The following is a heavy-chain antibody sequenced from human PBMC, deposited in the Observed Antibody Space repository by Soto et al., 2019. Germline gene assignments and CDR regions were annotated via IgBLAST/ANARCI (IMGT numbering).Heavy chain of an antibody. J-gene: IGHJ4*02. V-gene: IGHV1-18*01. Sequence: QVQLVQSGAEVKKPGASVKVSCKASGYTFTSYDISWVRQAPGQGLEWMGWISAYNGNTNYAQKLQGRVTMTTDTSTSTVYMELRSQRSDDTAVYYCARDYYGSGSYYRPSPGIDYWGQGTLVTVSS. CDR2: ISAYNGNT. CDR1: GYTFTSYD. CDR3: ARDYYGSGSYYRPSPGIDY. D-gene: IGHD3-10*01.